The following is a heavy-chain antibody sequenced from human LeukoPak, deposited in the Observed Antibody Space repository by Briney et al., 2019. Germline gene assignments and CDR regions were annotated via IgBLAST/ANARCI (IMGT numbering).Heavy chain of an antibody. D-gene: IGHD2-15*01. J-gene: IGHJ3*02. CDR1: GFTFSSYS. CDR3: ARAIAVVVVAAKSGAFDI. Sequence: PGGSLRLSCAASGFTFSSYSMNWVRQAPGKGLEWVSSISSSSSYIYYADSVKGRFTISRDNAKNSLYLRMNSLRAEDTAVYYCARAIAVVVVAAKSGAFDIWGQGTMVTVSS. V-gene: IGHV3-21*01. CDR2: ISSSSSYI.